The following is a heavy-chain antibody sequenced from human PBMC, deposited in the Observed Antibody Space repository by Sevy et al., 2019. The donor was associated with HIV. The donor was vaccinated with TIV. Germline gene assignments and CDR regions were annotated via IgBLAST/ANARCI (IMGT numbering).Heavy chain of an antibody. V-gene: IGHV3-11*06. CDR2: MSSGTSYT. CDR1: GFTFSDYY. J-gene: IGHJ4*02. D-gene: IGHD1-7*01. Sequence: GGSLRLSCAASGFTFSDYYMSWIRQAPGKGLEWVSYMSSGTSYTNYAHSVKGRFTISRDNAKNSLNLQMNSLRAEDTAVYYCARDWRNYGGQYFDYWGQGTLVTVSS. CDR3: ARDWRNYGGQYFDY.